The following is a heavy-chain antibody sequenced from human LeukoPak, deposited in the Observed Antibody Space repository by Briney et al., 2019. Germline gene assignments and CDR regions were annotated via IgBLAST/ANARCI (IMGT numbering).Heavy chain of an antibody. Sequence: PSETLSLTCTVSGGSISSYYWSWIRQPAGKGLEWIGRIYTSGSTNYNPSLKCRVTMSVDTSKNQFSLKLSSVTAADTAVYYCAREVSHYYYDSSGYYPGQWGQGTMVTVSS. J-gene: IGHJ3*01. CDR3: AREVSHYYYDSSGYYPGQ. CDR2: IYTSGST. D-gene: IGHD3-22*01. V-gene: IGHV4-4*07. CDR1: GGSISSYY.